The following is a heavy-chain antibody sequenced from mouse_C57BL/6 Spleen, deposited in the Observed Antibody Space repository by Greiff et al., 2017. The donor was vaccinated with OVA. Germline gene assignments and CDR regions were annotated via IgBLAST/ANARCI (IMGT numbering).Heavy chain of an antibody. CDR3: ARATYSNNGGFAY. J-gene: IGHJ3*01. V-gene: IGHV5-4*01. D-gene: IGHD2-5*01. CDR1: GFTFSSYA. CDR2: ISDGGGYT. Sequence: EVQLLESGGGLVKPGGSLKLSCAASGFTFSSYAMSWVRQTPGQRLEWVATISDGGGYTYYTDNVKGRFTISRDNAKNNMYLQMSHLKSEDTAMYYCARATYSNNGGFAYWGQGTLVTVSA.